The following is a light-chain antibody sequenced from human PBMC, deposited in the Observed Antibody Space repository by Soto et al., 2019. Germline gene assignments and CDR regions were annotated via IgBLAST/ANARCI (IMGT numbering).Light chain of an antibody. J-gene: IGKJ4*01. CDR1: QSVNSN. CDR2: GAS. CDR3: QQLNSYPLT. V-gene: IGKV3D-15*01. Sequence: ETVMTQSPATLSVSPGEIATLSCRASQSVNSNLAWYQQKPGQAPRLLIYGASSRATGIPDRFSGSGSGTDFTLTISSLQPEDFATYYCQQLNSYPLTFGGGTKVDIK.